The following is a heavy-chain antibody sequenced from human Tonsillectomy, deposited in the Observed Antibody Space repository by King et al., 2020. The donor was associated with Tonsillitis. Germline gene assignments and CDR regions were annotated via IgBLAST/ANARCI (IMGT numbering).Heavy chain of an antibody. Sequence: VQLVEFGGGLVKSGGSLRLSCAASGFSFNAYSMNWVRQAPGKGLEWVSSISYSSRTFYADSVKGRFTISRDNAKNSLFLQMDSLTVEDTAVYYCAKERGLQLPLDYWGQGTLVTVSS. V-gene: IGHV3-21*06. CDR2: ISYSSRT. CDR3: AKERGLQLPLDY. CDR1: GFSFNAYS. J-gene: IGHJ4*02. D-gene: IGHD6-6*01.